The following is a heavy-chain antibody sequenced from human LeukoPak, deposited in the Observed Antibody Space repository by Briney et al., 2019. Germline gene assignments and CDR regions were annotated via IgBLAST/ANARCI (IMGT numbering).Heavy chain of an antibody. CDR2: ITSSSSTI. D-gene: IGHD3-3*01. CDR1: GFTFSTYS. Sequence: GGSLRLSCAASGFTFSTYSMNWVRQAPGKGLEWVSYITSSSSTIYYADSVKGRFTISRDNSKNTLYLQMNSLRAEDTAVYYCAKAPSRGLEWLISPLECWGQGTLVTVSS. J-gene: IGHJ4*02. CDR3: AKAPSRGLEWLISPLEC. V-gene: IGHV3-48*01.